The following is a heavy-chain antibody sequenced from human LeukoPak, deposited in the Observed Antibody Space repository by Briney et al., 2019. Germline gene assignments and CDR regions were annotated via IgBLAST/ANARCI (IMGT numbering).Heavy chain of an antibody. Sequence: SSETLSLTCTVSGGSISSYYWSWIRQPAGKGLEWIGRIHTSGSTNYNPSLKSRVTMSVDTSKNQFSLKLSCVTAADTAVYYCARAAGYYDSSGYYYFDYWGQGTVVTVSS. CDR2: IHTSGST. CDR3: ARAAGYYDSSGYYYFDY. D-gene: IGHD3-22*01. CDR1: GGSISSYY. V-gene: IGHV4-4*07. J-gene: IGHJ4*02.